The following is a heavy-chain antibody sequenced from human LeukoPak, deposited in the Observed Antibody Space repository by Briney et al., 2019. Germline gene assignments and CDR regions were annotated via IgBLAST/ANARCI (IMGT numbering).Heavy chain of an antibody. V-gene: IGHV3-64*01. D-gene: IGHD3-22*01. J-gene: IGHJ4*02. CDR3: ARTYDSSGYHFDY. CDR2: ISSNGGST. CDR1: GFTFSSYA. Sequence: GGSLRLSCAASGFTFSSYAMHWVRQAPGKGLEYVSAISSNGGSTYYANSVKGRFTISRDNSKNTLYLQMGSLRAEDMAVYYCARTYDSSGYHFDYWGQGTLVTVSS.